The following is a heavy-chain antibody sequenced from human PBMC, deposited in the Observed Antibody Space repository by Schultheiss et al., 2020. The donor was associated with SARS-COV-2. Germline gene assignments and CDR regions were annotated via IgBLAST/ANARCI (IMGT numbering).Heavy chain of an antibody. CDR2: ISTSSRYI. J-gene: IGHJ4*02. CDR1: GFTFSNYN. Sequence: GGSLRLSCAASGFTFSNYNMNWVRQAPGKGLEWVSSISTSSRYIYYADSLKGRFTISRDNAKNSLFLQMNSLRAEDTAVYYCARVSDDSSAYFGLFGGSPEYWGQGTLVTVSS. CDR3: ARVSDDSSAYFGLFGGSPEY. V-gene: IGHV3-21*01. D-gene: IGHD3-22*01.